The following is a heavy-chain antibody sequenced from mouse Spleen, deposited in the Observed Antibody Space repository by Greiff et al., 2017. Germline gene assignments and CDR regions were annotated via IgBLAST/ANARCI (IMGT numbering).Heavy chain of an antibody. J-gene: IGHJ2*01. CDR3: ARSNYGYPYYFDY. Sequence: EVQLQQSGPELVKPGASVKIPCKASGYTFTDYNMDWVKQSPGKSLEWIGDINPNNGGTIYNQKFKGKATLTVDKSSSTAYMELRSLTSEDTAVYYCARSNYGYPYYFDYWGQGTTLTVSS. D-gene: IGHD1-2*01. CDR2: INPNNGGT. V-gene: IGHV1-18*01. CDR1: GYTFTDYN.